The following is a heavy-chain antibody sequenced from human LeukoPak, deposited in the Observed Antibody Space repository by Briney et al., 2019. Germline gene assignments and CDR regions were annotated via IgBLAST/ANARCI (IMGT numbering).Heavy chain of an antibody. V-gene: IGHV4-39*01. Sequence: SETLSLTCTVSGGSISSSSYYWGWIRQPPGKGLEWIGSIYYSGSTYYNPSLKSRVTISVDTSKNQFSLKLSSVTAADTAVYYCARRFLEWSLAIDYWGQGTLVTVSS. J-gene: IGHJ4*02. CDR1: GGSISSSSYY. D-gene: IGHD3-3*01. CDR3: ARRFLEWSLAIDY. CDR2: IYYSGST.